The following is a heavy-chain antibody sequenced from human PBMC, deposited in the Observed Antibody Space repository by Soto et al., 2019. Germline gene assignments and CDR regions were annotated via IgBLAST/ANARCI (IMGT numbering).Heavy chain of an antibody. D-gene: IGHD4-17*01. J-gene: IGHJ6*02. Sequence: ASETLSLTCAVSGYSISSSNWWGWIPQPPGKGLEWIGYIYYSGTTYYNPSLKSRVTMSVDTSKNQFSLKLSSVTAADTAVYYCARAHYGDYGYGMDVWGQGTTVTVS. CDR2: IYYSGTT. CDR1: GYSISSSNW. CDR3: ARAHYGDYGYGMDV. V-gene: IGHV4-28*03.